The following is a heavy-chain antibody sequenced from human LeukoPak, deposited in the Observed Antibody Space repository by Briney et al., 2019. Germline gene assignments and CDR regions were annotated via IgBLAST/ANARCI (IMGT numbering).Heavy chain of an antibody. CDR1: GYSFTTYG. CDR3: ARDQNWASYYFDS. CDR2: ISPYNGAT. Sequence: ASVKVSCKPSGYSFTTYGISWVRQAPGQGLEWMGWISPYNGATNYAQKLQGRVTMTTDTSTSTAYVELRSLRSDDTAISYCARDQNWASYYFDSWGQGTLVTVSS. V-gene: IGHV1-18*01. J-gene: IGHJ4*02. D-gene: IGHD7-27*01.